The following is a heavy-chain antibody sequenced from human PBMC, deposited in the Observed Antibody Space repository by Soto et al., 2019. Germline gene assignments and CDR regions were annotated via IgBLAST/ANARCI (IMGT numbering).Heavy chain of an antibody. V-gene: IGHV3-23*01. CDR1: GFTFSSYA. Sequence: GGSLRLSCAASGFTFSSYAMSWVRQAPGKGLEWVSAISGSGGSTYYADSVKGRFTISRDNSKNTLYLQMNSLRAEDTAVYYCAKGRGGYYYYYMDVWGKGTTVTVSS. D-gene: IGHD3-16*01. CDR3: AKGRGGYYYYYMDV. CDR2: ISGSGGST. J-gene: IGHJ6*03.